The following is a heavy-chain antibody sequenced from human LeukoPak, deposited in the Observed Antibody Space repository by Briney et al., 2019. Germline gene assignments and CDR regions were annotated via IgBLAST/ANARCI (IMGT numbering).Heavy chain of an antibody. CDR2: IYDSGST. CDR1: GGSISSDC. V-gene: IGHV4-59*01. Sequence: PSETLSLTCTVSGGSISSDCWNWIRQPPGKGLEWIEYIYDSGSTNYNPSLKSRVTISVDTSKNQVSLNLSSVTAADTAVYYCARSDSRSDFDYWGQGILVTVSS. CDR3: ARSDSRSDFDY. D-gene: IGHD3-16*02. J-gene: IGHJ4*02.